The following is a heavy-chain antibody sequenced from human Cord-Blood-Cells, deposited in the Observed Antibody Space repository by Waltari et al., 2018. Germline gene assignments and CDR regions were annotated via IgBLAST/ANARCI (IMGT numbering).Heavy chain of an antibody. CDR2: IYHSGGT. CDR3: ARDRSTGDWYFDL. V-gene: IGHV4-38-2*01. Sequence: QVQLQESGPGLVKPSETLSLTCAVSGYSISSGYYWGWIRQPPGKGLEWIGSIYHSGGTYYNPSLKSRVTISVDTSKNQFSLKLSSVTAADTAVYYCARDRSTGDWYFDLWGRGTLVTVSS. J-gene: IGHJ2*01. CDR1: GYSISSGYY. D-gene: IGHD7-27*01.